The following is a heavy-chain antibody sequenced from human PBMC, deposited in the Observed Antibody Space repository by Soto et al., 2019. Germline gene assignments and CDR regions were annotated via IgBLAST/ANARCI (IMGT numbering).Heavy chain of an antibody. V-gene: IGHV4-34*01. J-gene: IGHJ4*02. CDR3: ARGWGRIFDY. Sequence: QVQLQQWGAGLLKPSETLSLTCTVYGGSFSGYYWSWIRQPPGKGLEWIGEINHSGSPNYNPSLKSGVTISVDTSKNQFSLKLSSVTAADTAVYYCARGWGRIFDYWGQGTLVTVSS. CDR2: INHSGSP. CDR1: GGSFSGYY. D-gene: IGHD7-27*01.